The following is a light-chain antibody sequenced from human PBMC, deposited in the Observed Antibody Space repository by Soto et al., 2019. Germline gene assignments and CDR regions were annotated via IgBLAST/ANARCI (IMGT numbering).Light chain of an antibody. CDR2: GAT. Sequence: DIQMTQSPSSLSASVGDRVTITCRASQSISTYFIWYQQKPGKAPKLLIYGATSLQSGVPSRFSGSGSGTDFTLTISSLQPEDFATYYCQQSYSAPLTFGGGTKVDIK. CDR1: QSISTY. J-gene: IGKJ4*01. V-gene: IGKV1-39*01. CDR3: QQSYSAPLT.